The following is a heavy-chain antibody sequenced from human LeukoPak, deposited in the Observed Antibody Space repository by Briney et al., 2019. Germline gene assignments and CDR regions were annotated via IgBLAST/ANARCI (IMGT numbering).Heavy chain of an antibody. J-gene: IGHJ5*02. CDR3: ASTSDYYDSRWFDP. V-gene: IGHV1-18*01. D-gene: IGHD3-22*01. CDR2: ISAYSGNT. CDR1: GYTFTSYG. Sequence: ASVKVSCKASGYTFTSYGISWVRQAPGQGLEWMGWISAYSGNTNYAQKLQGRVTMTTDTSTSTAYMELRSLRSDDTAVYYCASTSDYYDSRWFDPWGQGTLVTVSS.